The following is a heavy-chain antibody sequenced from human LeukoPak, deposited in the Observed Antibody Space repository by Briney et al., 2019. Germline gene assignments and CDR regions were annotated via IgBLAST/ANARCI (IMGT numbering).Heavy chain of an antibody. D-gene: IGHD6-13*01. Sequence: ASVKVSCKASGYTFTSYYMHWVRQAPGQGLEWMGWINPNHGDTNYAQKFQDRVSMTRDTSISTAYMHLSRLRSADTAVYYCASLVLAAAGTDAFDIWGQGTMVTVSS. CDR1: GYTFTSYY. CDR2: INPNHGDT. J-gene: IGHJ3*02. V-gene: IGHV1-2*02. CDR3: ASLVLAAAGTDAFDI.